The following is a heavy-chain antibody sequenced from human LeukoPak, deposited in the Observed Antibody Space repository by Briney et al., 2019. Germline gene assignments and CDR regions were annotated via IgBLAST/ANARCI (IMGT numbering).Heavy chain of an antibody. CDR1: GGSISSYY. Sequence: KPSETLSLTCTVSGGSISSYYWSWTRHPPGRGLEWIGYIYYSGSTNHNPSLKSRVNISVDTSKNQFSLKLSSVTAADTAVYYCARGLGYSYGYAYWYFDLWGRGTLVTVSS. CDR2: IYYSGST. V-gene: IGHV4-59*08. CDR3: ARGLGYSYGYAYWYFDL. J-gene: IGHJ2*01. D-gene: IGHD5-18*01.